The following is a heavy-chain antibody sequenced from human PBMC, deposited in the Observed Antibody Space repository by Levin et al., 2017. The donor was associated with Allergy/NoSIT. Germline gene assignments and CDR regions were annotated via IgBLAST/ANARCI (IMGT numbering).Heavy chain of an antibody. D-gene: IGHD4/OR15-4a*01. Sequence: HGESLKISCVASGFTFSNYALQWVRQAPGKGLEWVAGISYDGRSTYYADFMKGRFTTSRDNSKNTGYLQMNTLRAEDTAIYYCARREFPCPGCGFDPWGQGTLVTVSS. V-gene: IGHV3-30-3*01. CDR3: ARREFPCPGCGFDP. CDR1: GFTFSNYA. CDR2: ISYDGRST. J-gene: IGHJ5*02.